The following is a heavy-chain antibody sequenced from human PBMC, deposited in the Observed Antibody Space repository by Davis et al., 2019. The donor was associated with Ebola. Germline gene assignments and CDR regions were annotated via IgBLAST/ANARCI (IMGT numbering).Heavy chain of an antibody. CDR2: ISSSSSTI. D-gene: IGHD7-27*01. CDR1: GFTFSSYE. CDR3: ARDGLTGEIYYYYYMDV. J-gene: IGHJ6*03. Sequence: PGGSLRLSCAASGFTFSSYEMNWVRQAPGKGLEWVSYISSSSSTIYYADSVKGRFTISRDNAKNSLYLQMNSLRAEDTAVYYCARDGLTGEIYYYYYMDVWGKGTTVTVSS. V-gene: IGHV3-48*03.